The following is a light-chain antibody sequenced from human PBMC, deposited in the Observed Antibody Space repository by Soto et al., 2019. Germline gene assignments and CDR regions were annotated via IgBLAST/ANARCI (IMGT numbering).Light chain of an antibody. J-gene: IGKJ2*01. Sequence: EIVMTQSPATLSVSPGERATLSCRASQSVSRHLAWYQQKPGQAPRLLIYGASTRATGITARFSGSGSGTEFTLNISSLQSEEFAVYYCQQYNNWPYTFGQGTKLEIK. CDR2: GAS. V-gene: IGKV3-15*01. CDR1: QSVSRH. CDR3: QQYNNWPYT.